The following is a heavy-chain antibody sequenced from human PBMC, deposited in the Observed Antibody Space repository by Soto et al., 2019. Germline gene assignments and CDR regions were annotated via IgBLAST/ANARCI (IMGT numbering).Heavy chain of an antibody. D-gene: IGHD3-22*01. CDR2: VNPNSGNT. CDR3: ARGLPTLTYYYDSSGYPDY. Sequence: QVQLVQSGAEVKKPGASVKVSCKASGYTFTSYDINWVRQATGQGLVWMRWVNPNSGNTGYAQKCQGRVTMTRNTSISTAYMELSSLRSEDTAVYYCARGLPTLTYYYDSSGYPDYWGQGTLVTVSS. CDR1: GYTFTSYD. V-gene: IGHV1-8*01. J-gene: IGHJ4*02.